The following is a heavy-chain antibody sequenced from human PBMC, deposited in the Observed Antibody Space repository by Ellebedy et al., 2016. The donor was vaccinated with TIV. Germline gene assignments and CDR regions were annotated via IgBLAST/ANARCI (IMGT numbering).Heavy chain of an antibody. CDR3: ARGGGPELDY. J-gene: IGHJ4*02. CDR2: IWYDGSNK. V-gene: IGHV3-33*08. Sequence: GESLKISXAASGFTFSSYGMHWVRQAPGKGLEWVAVIWYDGSNKYYADSVKGRFTISRDNSKNTLYLQMNSLRAEDTAVYYCARGGGPELDYWGQGTLVTVSS. D-gene: IGHD3-16*01. CDR1: GFTFSSYG.